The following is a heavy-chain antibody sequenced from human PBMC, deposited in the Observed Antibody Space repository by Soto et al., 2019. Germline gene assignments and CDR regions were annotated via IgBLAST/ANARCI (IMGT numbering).Heavy chain of an antibody. CDR1: GGSFSGYY. CDR3: ARRVGATDY. D-gene: IGHD1-26*01. V-gene: IGHV4-34*01. Sequence: SETLSPTCAVYGGSFSGYYWSWIRQPPGKGLEWIGEINHSGSTNYNPSLKTQFTISVETSKNQFSLKLSSVAAAATAVYYCARRVGATDYWGQGTLVTVSS. J-gene: IGHJ4*02. CDR2: INHSGST.